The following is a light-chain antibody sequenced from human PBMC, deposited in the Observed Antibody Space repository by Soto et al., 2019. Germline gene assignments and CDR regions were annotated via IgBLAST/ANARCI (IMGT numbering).Light chain of an antibody. V-gene: IGKV3D-15*01. CDR3: QQYKNLPPIT. J-gene: IGKJ5*01. CDR2: GAS. CDR1: QSVSSSY. Sequence: SLSPGAVSLYTGERAPFSCRAIQSVSSSYVAWYQQKSGQAPRRLIYGASIRATGIPDRFSGSGSGTEFTLTISSLQSEDFAVYYCQQYKNLPPITSCHGRRLEIK.